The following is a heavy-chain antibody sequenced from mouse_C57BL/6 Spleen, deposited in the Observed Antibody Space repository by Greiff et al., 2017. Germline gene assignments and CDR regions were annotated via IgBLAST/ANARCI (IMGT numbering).Heavy chain of an antibody. D-gene: IGHD2-3*01. CDR3: ASHDGYLYYFDY. J-gene: IGHJ2*01. CDR2: INPNNGGT. Sequence: VQLQQSGPELVKPGASVKISCKASGYTFTDYYMNWVKQSHGKSLEWIGDINPNNGGTSYNQKFKGKATLTVDKSSSTAYMELRRLTSEDSAVDYCASHDGYLYYFDYWGQGTTLTVSS. CDR1: GYTFTDYY. V-gene: IGHV1-26*01.